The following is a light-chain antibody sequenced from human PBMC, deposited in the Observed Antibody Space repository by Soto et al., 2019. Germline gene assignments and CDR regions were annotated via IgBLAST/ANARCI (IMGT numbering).Light chain of an antibody. Sequence: DIQMTQSPSSVSASVGDRVTITCRASQSILRYLNWYQQKPGKAPNLLISAASNLRSGVPSRFSGSGAGTEFTITISSLQPEDFATYYCQHSYTTPPWTFGQGTKVEIK. CDR1: QSILRY. V-gene: IGKV1-39*01. CDR3: QHSYTTPPWT. CDR2: AAS. J-gene: IGKJ1*01.